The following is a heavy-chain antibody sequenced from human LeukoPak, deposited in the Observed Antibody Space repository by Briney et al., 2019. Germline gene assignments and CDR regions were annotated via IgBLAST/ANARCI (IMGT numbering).Heavy chain of an antibody. J-gene: IGHJ6*03. CDR3: ARRGMGATRRYYYYYMDV. CDR2: INHSGST. V-gene: IGHV4-34*01. Sequence: SETLSLTCAVYGGSFSGYYWSWIRQPPGKGLEWIGEINHSGSTNYNPSLKSRVTISVDTSKNQFSLKLSSVTAADTAVYYCARRGMGATRRYYYYYMDVWGKGTTVTISS. D-gene: IGHD1-26*01. CDR1: GGSFSGYY.